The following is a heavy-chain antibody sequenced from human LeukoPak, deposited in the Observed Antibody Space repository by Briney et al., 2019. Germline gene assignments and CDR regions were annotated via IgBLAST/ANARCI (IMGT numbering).Heavy chain of an antibody. D-gene: IGHD6-13*01. CDR2: ISGSDAGST. Sequence: PGGSLRLSCAASGFTFSSYAMSWVRQAPGKGLEWVSAISGSDAGSTYYADSVEGRFTISRDNSKNTLYLQMNSLRAEDTAVYYCAKDLHSSSWTDFDYWGQGTLVTVSS. J-gene: IGHJ4*02. CDR1: GFTFSSYA. V-gene: IGHV3-23*01. CDR3: AKDLHSSSWTDFDY.